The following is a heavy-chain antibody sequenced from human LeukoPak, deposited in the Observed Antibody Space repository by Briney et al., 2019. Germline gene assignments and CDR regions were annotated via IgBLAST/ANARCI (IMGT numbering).Heavy chain of an antibody. CDR1: GFTFSTYA. CDR2: ISGSGGSA. Sequence: GGSLRLSCAASGFTFSTYAMSWVRQAPGKGLELVSVISGSGGSAYYADSVKGRFTISRDNSKTTLYLQMNSLRAEDTAVYYCAKDLESVAATLDYWGQGTLVTVSS. D-gene: IGHD6-19*01. J-gene: IGHJ4*02. V-gene: IGHV3-23*01. CDR3: AKDLESVAATLDY.